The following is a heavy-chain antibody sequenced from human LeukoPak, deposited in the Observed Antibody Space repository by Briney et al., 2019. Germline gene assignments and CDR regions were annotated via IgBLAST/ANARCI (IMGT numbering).Heavy chain of an antibody. CDR2: ISWNSGNT. D-gene: IGHD2-15*01. V-gene: IGHV3-9*01. Sequence: PGGSLRLSCAASGFTFANYAMYWVRQAPGKGLEWVSGISWNSGNTDYADSVKGRFTISRDNAKNSLYLQMNSLRVEDTALYYCAKSRQYCSGGSSQNWFDPWGQGTLVTVSS. CDR1: GFTFANYA. J-gene: IGHJ5*02. CDR3: AKSRQYCSGGSSQNWFDP.